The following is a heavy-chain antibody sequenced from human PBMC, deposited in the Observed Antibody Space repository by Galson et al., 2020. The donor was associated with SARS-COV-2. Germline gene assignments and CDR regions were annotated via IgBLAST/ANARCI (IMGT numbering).Heavy chain of an antibody. J-gene: IGHJ5*02. D-gene: IGHD3-16*01. CDR2: IYTDEST. V-gene: IGHV4-61*09. Sequence: SETLSLTCTVSGGSVTSGTYYWTWIRQSAGKGLEWIGHIYTDESTNYNPSLNSRVTISVDTSKNQFSLNLRSVTAADTAIYYCARAIGPILGLMKGWFAPWGQGILVTVSS. CDR1: GGSVTSGTYY. CDR3: ARAIGPILGLMKGWFAP.